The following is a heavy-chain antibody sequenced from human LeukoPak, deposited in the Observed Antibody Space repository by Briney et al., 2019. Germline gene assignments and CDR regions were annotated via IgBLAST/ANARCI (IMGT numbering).Heavy chain of an antibody. V-gene: IGHV3-11*01. CDR3: ARNFWSGYNDY. D-gene: IGHD3-3*01. CDR1: GFTFSDYY. Sequence: GGSLRLSCAASGFTFSDYYMSWIRQAPGKGLEWVSYIRSSGSTIYYADSVKGRFTISRDNAKNSLYLQMNSLRAEDTAVYYCARNFWSGYNDYWGQGTLVTVSS. CDR2: IRSSGSTI. J-gene: IGHJ4*02.